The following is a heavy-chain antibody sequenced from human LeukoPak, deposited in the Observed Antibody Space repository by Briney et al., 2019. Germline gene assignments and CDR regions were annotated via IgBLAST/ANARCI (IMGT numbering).Heavy chain of an antibody. J-gene: IGHJ3*02. CDR1: GYTFTGYY. Sequence: ASVKVSCKASGYTFTGYYMHWVRQAPGQGLEWMGRINPNSGGTNYAQKLQGRVTMTRDTSISTAYMELSRLRSDDTAVYYCARSPDIVVVPAAIWEYAFDIWGQGTMVTVSS. CDR3: ARSPDIVVVPAAIWEYAFDI. D-gene: IGHD2-2*01. CDR2: INPNSGGT. V-gene: IGHV1-2*06.